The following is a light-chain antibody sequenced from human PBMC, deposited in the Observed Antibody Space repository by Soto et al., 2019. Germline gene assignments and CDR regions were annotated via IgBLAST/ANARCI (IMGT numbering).Light chain of an antibody. V-gene: IGLV2-23*01. CDR2: EGS. CDR3: CSYAGSVV. CDR1: SSDVGSYNL. Sequence: QSVLTQPASVSGSPGQSITISCTGTSSDVGSYNLVSWYQQHPGKAPKLMIYEGSKRPSGVSNRFSGSKSVNTASLTISGLQAEDEADYYCCSYAGSVVFGGGTKLTVL. J-gene: IGLJ2*01.